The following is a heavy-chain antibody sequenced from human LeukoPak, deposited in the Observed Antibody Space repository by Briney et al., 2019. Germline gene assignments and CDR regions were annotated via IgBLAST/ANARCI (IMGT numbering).Heavy chain of an antibody. CDR3: ARDRPGGYSSSCCWFDP. CDR2: INHSGST. V-gene: IGHV4-34*01. CDR1: GGSFSGYY. D-gene: IGHD6-13*01. Sequence: SETLSLTCAVYGGSFSGYYWSWIRHPPGKGLEWIGEINHSGSTNYNPSLKSRVTISVDTSKNQFSLKLSSVTAADTAVYYCARDRPGGYSSSCCWFDPWGQGTLVTVSS. J-gene: IGHJ5*02.